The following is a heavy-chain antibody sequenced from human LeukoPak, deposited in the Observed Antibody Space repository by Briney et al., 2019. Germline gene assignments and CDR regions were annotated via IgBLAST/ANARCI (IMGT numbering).Heavy chain of an antibody. Sequence: ASVKVSCKASGYTFTSYYMHWVRQAPGQGLEWMGIINTSGGSTSYAQKFQGRVTMTRDTSTSTVYMDLSSLRSEDTAVYYCAREGGEDYDSSGYYLVYWGQGTLVTVSS. CDR2: INTSGGST. CDR3: AREGGEDYDSSGYYLVY. V-gene: IGHV1-46*03. D-gene: IGHD3-22*01. CDR1: GYTFTSYY. J-gene: IGHJ4*02.